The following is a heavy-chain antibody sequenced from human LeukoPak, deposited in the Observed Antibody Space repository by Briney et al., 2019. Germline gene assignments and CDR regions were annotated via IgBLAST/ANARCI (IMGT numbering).Heavy chain of an antibody. CDR3: ARDEGYSYGEAFDY. CDR2: ISDDGRNK. V-gene: IGHV3-30*04. J-gene: IGHJ4*02. Sequence: GGSLRLSCAASGFTFSNYAMHWVRQAPGKGLEWVAIISDDGRNKYYADSVKGRFTISRDNSKNTLYLQMNSLRAEDTAVYYCARDEGYSYGEAFDYWGQGTLVTVSS. CDR1: GFTFSNYA. D-gene: IGHD5-18*01.